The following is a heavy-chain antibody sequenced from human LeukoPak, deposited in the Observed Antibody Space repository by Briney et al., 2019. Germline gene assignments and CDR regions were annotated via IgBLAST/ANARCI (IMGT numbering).Heavy chain of an antibody. CDR2: IYYSGST. CDR3: ARVDYYDSSGYYMAIDY. J-gene: IGHJ4*02. D-gene: IGHD3-22*01. CDR1: GGSISSYY. Sequence: SETLSLTCTVSGGSISSYYWSWIRQPPGKGLEWIGYIYYSGSTNYNPSLKSRVTISVDTSKYQFSLKLSSVTAADTAVYYCARVDYYDSSGYYMAIDYWGQGTLVTVSS. V-gene: IGHV4-59*08.